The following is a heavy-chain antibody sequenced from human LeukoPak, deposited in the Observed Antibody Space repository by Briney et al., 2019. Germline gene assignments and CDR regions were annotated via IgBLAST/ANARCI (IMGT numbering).Heavy chain of an antibody. CDR2: IYYSGST. CDR1: GGSISSSNYY. Sequence: SETLSLTCTVSGGSISSSNYYWGWIRQPPGKGLEWIGSIYYSGSTYYNPSLKSRVTISVDTSKNQVSLKLSSVTAADTAVYYCARSRYSYGSIWGQGTLVTVSS. V-gene: IGHV4-39*01. CDR3: ARSRYSYGSI. J-gene: IGHJ4*02. D-gene: IGHD5-18*01.